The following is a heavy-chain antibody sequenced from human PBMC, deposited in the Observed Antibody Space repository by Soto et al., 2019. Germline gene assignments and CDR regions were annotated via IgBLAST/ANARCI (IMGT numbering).Heavy chain of an antibody. Sequence: PGGSLILSCAASVFTFSSYAMSWFRQAGGEGLEWVSAISGSGGSTYYADSVKGRFTISRDNSKNTLYLQMNSLRAEDTAVYYCAKERSWGLAITFDYWGQGTLVTVSS. CDR1: VFTFSSYA. V-gene: IGHV3-23*01. CDR3: AKERSWGLAITFDY. D-gene: IGHD7-27*01. CDR2: ISGSGGST. J-gene: IGHJ4*02.